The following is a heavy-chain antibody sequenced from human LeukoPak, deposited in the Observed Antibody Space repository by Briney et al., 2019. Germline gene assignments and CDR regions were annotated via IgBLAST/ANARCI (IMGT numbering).Heavy chain of an antibody. CDR3: AREGVWFGELLDFDI. Sequence: PGRSLRFSCAASGFTFSSYAMHWVRQAPGKGLEWVAVISYDGSNKYYADSVKGRFTISRDDSKNTLYLQMNSLRAEDTAVYYCAREGVWFGELLDFDIWGQGTMVTGSS. D-gene: IGHD3-10*01. CDR2: ISYDGSNK. CDR1: GFTFSSYA. V-gene: IGHV3-30-3*01. J-gene: IGHJ3*02.